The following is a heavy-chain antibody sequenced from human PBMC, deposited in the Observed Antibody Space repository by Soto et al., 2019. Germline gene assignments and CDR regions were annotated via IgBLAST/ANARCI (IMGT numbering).Heavy chain of an antibody. CDR3: ARAGYSSSSTRIGDY. D-gene: IGHD6-6*01. J-gene: IGHJ4*02. CDR2: IKQDGSEK. V-gene: IGHV3-7*01. CDR1: GFTFSSYW. Sequence: VQLVESGGGLVQPGGSLRLSCAASGFTFSSYWMSWVRQAPGKGLEWVANIKQDGSEKYYVDSVKGRFTISRDNAKNSLYLQMNSLRAEDTAVYYCARAGYSSSSTRIGDYWGQGTLVTVSS.